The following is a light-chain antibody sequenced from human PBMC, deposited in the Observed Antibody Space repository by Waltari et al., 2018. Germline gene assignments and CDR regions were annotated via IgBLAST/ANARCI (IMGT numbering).Light chain of an antibody. CDR1: SSDVGGYNY. CDR3: SSYAGSNNFV. V-gene: IGLV2-8*01. J-gene: IGLJ1*01. CDR2: EVS. Sequence: QSARTQPPSASGSPGQSVTIPCPGTSSDVGGYNYVSWYQQHPGKVPKLMIYEVSKRPSGVPDRFSGSKSGNTASLTVSGLQAEDEADYYCSSYAGSNNFVFGTGTKVTVL.